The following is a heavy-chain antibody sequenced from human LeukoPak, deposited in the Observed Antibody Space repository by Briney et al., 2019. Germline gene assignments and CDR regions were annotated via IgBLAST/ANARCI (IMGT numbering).Heavy chain of an antibody. Sequence: PGGSLRLSCAASGFTFRTYSMNWVRQAPGKGLEWISSISSDSNYIFYSDSLKGRFTIFRDNAKNSLYLQIITLRAEDTAVYYCARVAFGLYVMDVWGQGTTVTVSS. CDR3: ARVAFGLYVMDV. CDR2: ISSDSNYI. D-gene: IGHD3/OR15-3a*01. V-gene: IGHV3-21*01. J-gene: IGHJ6*02. CDR1: GFTFRTYS.